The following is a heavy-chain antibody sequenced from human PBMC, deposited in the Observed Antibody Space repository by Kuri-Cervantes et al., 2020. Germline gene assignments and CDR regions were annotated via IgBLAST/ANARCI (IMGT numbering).Heavy chain of an antibody. CDR2: IIPIFGTA. CDR1: GGTFSSYA. D-gene: IGHD3-3*01. Sequence: SVKVSCKASGGTFSSYAISWVRQAPGQGLEWMGGIIPIFGTANYAQKFQGRVTITADESTSTAYMELSSLRSENTDVYYCAVSLRFLEWLDYYYYGMDVWGQGTTVTVSS. CDR3: AVSLRFLEWLDYYYYGMDV. J-gene: IGHJ6*02. V-gene: IGHV1-69*13.